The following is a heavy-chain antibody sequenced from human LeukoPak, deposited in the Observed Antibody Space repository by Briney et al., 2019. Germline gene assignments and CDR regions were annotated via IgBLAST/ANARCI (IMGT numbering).Heavy chain of an antibody. CDR3: ARHTSGNLQPFDY. D-gene: IGHD3-22*01. J-gene: IGHJ4*02. CDR1: GFTFSNCA. CDR2: LSGSGANT. Sequence: GGSLRLSCAASGFTFSNCAMSWVRQAPGKGLEWVSGLSGSGANTHYAHSVKGRFTISRDNFKNTLYLQMNSLRAEDTGLYYCARHTSGNLQPFDYWGQGTLVTVSS. V-gene: IGHV3-23*01.